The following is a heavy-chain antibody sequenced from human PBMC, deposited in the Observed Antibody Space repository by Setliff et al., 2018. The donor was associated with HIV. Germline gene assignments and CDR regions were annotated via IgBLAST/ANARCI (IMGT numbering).Heavy chain of an antibody. CDR3: GRDLEG. V-gene: IGHV3-21*01. J-gene: IGHJ4*02. D-gene: IGHD3-3*01. CDR1: GFTFSSYT. Sequence: PGGSLRLSCAASGFTFSSYTMNWVRQAPGKGLEWVSSISSSGSYIYYADSVEGRFTISRDNAKDSLYLQMNSLRAEDTAVYYCGRDLEGGGRGTLVTVSS. CDR2: ISSSGSYI.